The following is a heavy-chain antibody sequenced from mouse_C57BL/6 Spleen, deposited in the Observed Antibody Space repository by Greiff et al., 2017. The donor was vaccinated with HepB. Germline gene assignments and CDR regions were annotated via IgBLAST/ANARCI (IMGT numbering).Heavy chain of an antibody. CDR1: GYTFTDYE. CDR3: TRSGDYPSYAMDY. D-gene: IGHD2-4*01. Sequence: VQLQQSGAELVRPGASVTLSCKASGYTFTDYEMHWVKQTPVHGLEWIGAIDPETGGTAYNQKFKGKAILTADKSSSTAYMELRSLTSEDSAVYYCTRSGDYPSYAMDYWGQGTSVTVSS. CDR2: IDPETGGT. J-gene: IGHJ4*01. V-gene: IGHV1-15*01.